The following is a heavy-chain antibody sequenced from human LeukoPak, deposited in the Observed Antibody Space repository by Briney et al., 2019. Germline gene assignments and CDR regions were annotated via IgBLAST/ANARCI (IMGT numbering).Heavy chain of an antibody. CDR1: GFTFSSYA. D-gene: IGHD6-19*01. CDR2: ISGSGGST. V-gene: IGHV3-23*01. J-gene: IGHJ4*02. Sequence: GGSLRLSCAASGFTFSSYAMSWVRQAPGKGPEWVSAISGSGGSTYYADSVKGRFTISRDNSKNTLYLQMNSLRAEDTAVYYCAKDLRYSSGWSDYWGQGTLVTVSS. CDR3: AKDLRYSSGWSDY.